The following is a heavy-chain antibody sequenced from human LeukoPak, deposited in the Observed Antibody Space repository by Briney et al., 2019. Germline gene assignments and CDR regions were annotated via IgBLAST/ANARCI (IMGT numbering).Heavy chain of an antibody. Sequence: SETLSLTCTVSGGSISSASYYWSWIRQPAGKGLEWIGRIYSSGSTKYNPSLKSRVTISLDTSKNQFSLRLSSVTAADTAVYYCARDRLDYGSGSYWFAPWGQGTLVTVSS. D-gene: IGHD3-10*01. V-gene: IGHV4-61*02. CDR1: GGSISSASYY. J-gene: IGHJ5*02. CDR3: ARDRLDYGSGSYWFAP. CDR2: IYSSGST.